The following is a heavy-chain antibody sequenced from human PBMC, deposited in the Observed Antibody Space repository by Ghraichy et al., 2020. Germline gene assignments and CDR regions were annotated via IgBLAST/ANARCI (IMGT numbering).Heavy chain of an antibody. CDR2: IYYSGST. J-gene: IGHJ5*02. V-gene: IGHV4-30-4*01. CDR1: GGSIISVDYY. Sequence: SETLSLTCTVSGGSIISVDYYWSWIRQPPGKGLEWIGYIYYSGSTFYTPSLKSRGTISVVTSKNQFSLKLSSVTAADTAVYDCVRTRAGYCSSTSCGWGKWFDPWGQGTLVTVSS. CDR3: VRTRAGYCSSTSCGWGKWFDP. D-gene: IGHD2-2*01.